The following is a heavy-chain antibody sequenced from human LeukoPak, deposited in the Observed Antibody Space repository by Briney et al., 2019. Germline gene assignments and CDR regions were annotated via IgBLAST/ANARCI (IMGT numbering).Heavy chain of an antibody. CDR2: IYPGDSDT. CDR3: ARGGGGYDILTGYYKGIHDAFDI. V-gene: IGHV5-51*01. D-gene: IGHD3-9*01. CDR1: GYSFTSYW. Sequence: GESLKISCKGSGYSFTSYWIGWVRQMSGKGLEWMGIIYPGDSDTRYSPSFQGQVTISADKSISTAYLQWSSLKASDTAMCYCARGGGGYDILTGYYKGIHDAFDIWGQGTMVTVSS. J-gene: IGHJ3*02.